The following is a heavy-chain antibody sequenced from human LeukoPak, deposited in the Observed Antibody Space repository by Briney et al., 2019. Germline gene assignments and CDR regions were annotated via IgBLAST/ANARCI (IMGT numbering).Heavy chain of an antibody. CDR3: ARVPLSFNWFDP. D-gene: IGHD2/OR15-2a*01. J-gene: IGHJ5*02. Sequence: ASVKVSCKASGYTFTGYYMHWVRQAPGQGLEWMGWINPNSGGTNYAQKFQGRVTMTRDTSISTAYMELSRLRSDDTAVYYCARVPLSFNWFDPWGQGTLVTVSS. V-gene: IGHV1-2*02. CDR2: INPNSGGT. CDR1: GYTFTGYY.